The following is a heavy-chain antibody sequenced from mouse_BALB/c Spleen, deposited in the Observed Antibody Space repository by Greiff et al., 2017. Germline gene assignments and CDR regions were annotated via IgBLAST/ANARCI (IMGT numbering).Heavy chain of an antibody. CDR2: ISSGSSTI. Sequence: EVQLVESGGGLVQPGGSRKLSCAASGFTFSSFGMHWVRQAPEKGLEWVAYISSGSSTIYYADTVKGRFTISRDNPKNTLFLQMTSLRSEDTAMYYCARSEYGNSYYYAMDYWGQGTSVTVSS. V-gene: IGHV5-17*02. CDR3: ARSEYGNSYYYAMDY. J-gene: IGHJ4*01. CDR1: GFTFSSFG. D-gene: IGHD2-10*02.